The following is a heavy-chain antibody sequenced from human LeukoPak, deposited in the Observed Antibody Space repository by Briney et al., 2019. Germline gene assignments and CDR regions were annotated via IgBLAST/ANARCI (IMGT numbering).Heavy chain of an antibody. V-gene: IGHV4-4*07. CDR2: IYSSGST. Sequence: SETLSLTCTFSGGSINSYSWSWIRQPAGKGLQWIGRIYSSGSTNYNPSLKSRVTMSVDTSKNQFSLKLSSVTAADTAVYYCARGSHYDFWSGPQTGDAFDIWGQGTMVTVSS. D-gene: IGHD3-3*01. CDR3: ARGSHYDFWSGPQTGDAFDI. J-gene: IGHJ3*02. CDR1: GGSINSYS.